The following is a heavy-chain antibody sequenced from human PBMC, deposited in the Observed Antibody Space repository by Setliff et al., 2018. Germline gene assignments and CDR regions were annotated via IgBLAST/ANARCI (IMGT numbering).Heavy chain of an antibody. V-gene: IGHV3-74*01. J-gene: IGHJ4*02. CDR1: GFALSTRW. CDR2: IDNHGSGT. D-gene: IGHD3-10*01. Sequence: HPGGSLRLSCAASGFALSTRWMHWVRQAPGKGLVWVARIDNHGSGTSYADSVKGRFTIPRDNAPNPLFLQMSSLRAEDTAVYYCATFGSDPDYWGQGTLVTVSS. CDR3: ATFGSDPDY.